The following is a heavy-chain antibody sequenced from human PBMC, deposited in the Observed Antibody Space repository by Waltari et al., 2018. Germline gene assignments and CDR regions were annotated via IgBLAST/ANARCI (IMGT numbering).Heavy chain of an antibody. D-gene: IGHD1-1*01. CDR2: ISAYNGPT. CDR1: VYTFTSSC. Sequence: QCQLVQTGAEVKKPGDAVKVSQHASVYTFTSSCIRWVRQAPGQGHEWMGWISAYNGPTNYAQKLQGRVTMTTDTSTSTAYMELRSLRSDDTAVYYCARDFLEDFDYWGQGTLVTVSS. V-gene: IGHV1-18*01. CDR3: ARDFLEDFDY. J-gene: IGHJ4*02.